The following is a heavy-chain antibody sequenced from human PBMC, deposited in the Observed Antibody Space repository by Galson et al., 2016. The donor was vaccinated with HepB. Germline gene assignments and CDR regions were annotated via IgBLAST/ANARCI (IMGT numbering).Heavy chain of an antibody. CDR2: FSGLGDRT. D-gene: IGHD2-21*01. CDR1: EFMFTNYV. J-gene: IGHJ6*02. Sequence: SLRLSCAGSEFMFTNYVTSWVRQAPGKGLEWVSGFSGLGDRTYYADSVKGRFTISRDYSKNMLYRQMTSRRAEDTAVYFCSKDLCLVSGCYQRGMDVCGHGTTGTVS. V-gene: IGHV3-23*01. CDR3: SKDLCLVSGCYQRGMDV.